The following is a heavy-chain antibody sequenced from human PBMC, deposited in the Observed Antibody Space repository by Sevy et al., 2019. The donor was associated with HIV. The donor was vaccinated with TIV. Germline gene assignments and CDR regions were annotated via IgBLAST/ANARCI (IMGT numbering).Heavy chain of an antibody. D-gene: IGHD3-10*01. Sequence: GGSLRLSCAASGFTFSDYYMSWIRQAPGKGLEWVSYISSSGSTIYYADSVKGRFTISRDNAKNSLYLQMNSLRAEDTAVYYCAREAGSGSYYQQIDYYYGIDVWGQGTTVTVSS. CDR3: AREAGSGSYYQQIDYYYGIDV. J-gene: IGHJ6*02. V-gene: IGHV3-11*01. CDR1: GFTFSDYY. CDR2: ISSSGSTI.